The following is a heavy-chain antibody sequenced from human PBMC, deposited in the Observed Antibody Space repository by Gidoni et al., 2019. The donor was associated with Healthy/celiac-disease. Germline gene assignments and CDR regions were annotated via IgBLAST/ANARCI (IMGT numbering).Heavy chain of an antibody. V-gene: IGHV3-48*02. CDR1: AFTFSSYS. CDR2: ISSSTSTI. Sequence: EVQLVESGGGLVQPGGSLRLPCAASAFTFSSYSMNWVRQAPGKGLEWVSYISSSTSTIYYADPVKGRFTISRDNAKNSLYLQMNSLRDEDTAVYYCARDRRVRGVTLIDYWGQGTLVTVSS. D-gene: IGHD3-10*01. J-gene: IGHJ4*02. CDR3: ARDRRVRGVTLIDY.